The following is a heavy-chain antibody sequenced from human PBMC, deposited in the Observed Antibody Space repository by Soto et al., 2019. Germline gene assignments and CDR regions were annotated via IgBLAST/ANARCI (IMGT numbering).Heavy chain of an antibody. CDR1: GGSISSGGYY. Sequence: QVQLQESGPGLVKPSQTLSLTCTVSGGSISSGGYYWSWIRQHPGKGLEWVGYIYYSGSTYNNPSLRSRVTISVDTSKNQFSPKLTSVTAADTAVYYCARDREGRDGYNYGFDYWGQGTLVTVSS. CDR2: IYYSGST. D-gene: IGHD5-12*01. CDR3: ARDREGRDGYNYGFDY. J-gene: IGHJ4*02. V-gene: IGHV4-31*03.